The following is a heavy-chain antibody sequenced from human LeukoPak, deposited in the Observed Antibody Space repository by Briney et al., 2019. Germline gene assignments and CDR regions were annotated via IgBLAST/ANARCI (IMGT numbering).Heavy chain of an antibody. CDR1: GGSISSYY. CDR2: IYYSGST. CDR3: ARGPRWSGSYLDY. Sequence: SETLSLTCTVSGGSISSYYWSWIRQPPGKGLEWIGYIYYSGSTNYNPSLKSRVTISVDTSKNQFSLKLSSVTAADTAVYYCARGPRWSGSYLDYWGQGTLVTVSS. V-gene: IGHV4-59*12. J-gene: IGHJ4*02. D-gene: IGHD1-26*01.